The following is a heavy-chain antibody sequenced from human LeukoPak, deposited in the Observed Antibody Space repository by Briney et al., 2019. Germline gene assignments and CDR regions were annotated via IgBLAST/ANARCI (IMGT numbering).Heavy chain of an antibody. J-gene: IGHJ4*02. V-gene: IGHV4-59*01. D-gene: IGHD2-21*02. Sequence: SETLSLTCTVSGVSISSYYWSWIRQPPGKGLEWIGYIYYSGSTNYNPSLKSRVTISVDTSKNQFSLKLSSVTAADTAVYYCARAGAYCGGDCYYFDYWGQGTLVTVSS. CDR2: IYYSGST. CDR1: GVSISSYY. CDR3: ARAGAYCGGDCYYFDY.